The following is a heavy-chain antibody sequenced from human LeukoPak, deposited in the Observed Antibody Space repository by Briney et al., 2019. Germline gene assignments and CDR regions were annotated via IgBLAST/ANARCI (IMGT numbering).Heavy chain of an antibody. Sequence: PGGSLRLSCAASGFTFSSYSMNWVRQAPGKGLEWVSYISSSSSTIYYADSVKGRFTISRDNAKNSLYLQMNSLRDEDTAVYYCARDRRWELLGYYYGMDVWGQGTTVTVSS. CDR2: ISSSSSTI. V-gene: IGHV3-48*02. D-gene: IGHD1-26*01. CDR1: GFTFSSYS. CDR3: ARDRRWELLGYYYGMDV. J-gene: IGHJ6*02.